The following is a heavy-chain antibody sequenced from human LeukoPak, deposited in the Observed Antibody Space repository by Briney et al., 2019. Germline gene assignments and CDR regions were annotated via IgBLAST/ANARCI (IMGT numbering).Heavy chain of an antibody. CDR2: IDWDDDK. CDR3: ARSVAASELTDY. CDR1: TFSSFW. D-gene: IGHD6-13*01. J-gene: IGHJ4*02. V-gene: IGHV2-70*11. Sequence: TFSSFWMSWVRQAPGKGLEWLARIDWDDDKYYSTSLKTRLTISKDTSKNQVVLTMTNMDPVDTATYYCARSVAASELTDYWGQGTLVTVSS.